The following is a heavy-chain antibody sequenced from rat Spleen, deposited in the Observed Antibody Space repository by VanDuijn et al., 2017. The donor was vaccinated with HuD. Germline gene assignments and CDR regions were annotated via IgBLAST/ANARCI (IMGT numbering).Heavy chain of an antibody. Sequence: EVQLVESGGGLVQPGRSLKLSCAASGFTFSDYYMAWVRQAPEKGLEWVASISYDGNSTYYGDSVKGRFTISRDNAKSTLFLQMDSLRSEDTATYYCVRGFTYYGYWGQGVMVTVSS. J-gene: IGHJ2*01. CDR2: ISYDGNST. V-gene: IGHV5-22*01. CDR1: GFTFSDYY. CDR3: VRGFTYYGY. D-gene: IGHD1-9*01.